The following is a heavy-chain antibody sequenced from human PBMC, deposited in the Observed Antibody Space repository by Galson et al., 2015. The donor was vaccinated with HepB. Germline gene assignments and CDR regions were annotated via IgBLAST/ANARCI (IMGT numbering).Heavy chain of an antibody. D-gene: IGHD3-10*01. V-gene: IGHV3-48*01. CDR2: ISSSSSTI. CDR3: ARGTEAMVRGVIFYYGMDV. J-gene: IGHJ6*02. Sequence: SLRLSCAASGFTFSSYSMNWVRQAPGKGLEWVSYISSSSSTIYYADSVKGRFTISRDNSKNTLYLQMNSLRAEDTAVYYCARGTEAMVRGVIFYYGMDVWGQGTTVTVSS. CDR1: GFTFSSYS.